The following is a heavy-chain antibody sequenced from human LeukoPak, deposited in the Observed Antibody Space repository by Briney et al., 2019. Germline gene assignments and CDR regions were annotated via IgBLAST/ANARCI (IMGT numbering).Heavy chain of an antibody. CDR1: GGSFSGYY. CDR2: INHSGST. CDR3: ARQKHFDY. J-gene: IGHJ4*02. V-gene: IGHV4-34*01. Sequence: SETLSLTCAVYGGSFSGYYWSWIRQPPGKGLEWIGEINHSGSTNYNPSLKGRVTISVDTSKNQFSLKLSSVTAADTAVYYCARQKHFDYWGQGTLVTVSS.